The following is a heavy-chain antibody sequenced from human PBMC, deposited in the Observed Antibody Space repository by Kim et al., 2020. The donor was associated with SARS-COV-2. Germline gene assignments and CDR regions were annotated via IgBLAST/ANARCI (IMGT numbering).Heavy chain of an antibody. D-gene: IGHD3-10*01. J-gene: IGHJ6*02. CDR3: AKALLRGVNFYYYGMDV. CDR1: GFTFSTYG. Sequence: GGSLRLSCAASGFTFSTYGMHWVRQAPGKGLEWVALISYDGSNKYYADSMKGRFTISRDNSKNTLYLQMNSLRAEDTAMYYCAKALLRGVNFYYYGMDVWGQVTTVTVSS. V-gene: IGHV3-30*18. CDR2: ISYDGSNK.